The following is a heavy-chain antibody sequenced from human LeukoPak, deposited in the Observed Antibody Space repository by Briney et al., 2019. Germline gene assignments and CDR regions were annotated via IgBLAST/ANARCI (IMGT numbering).Heavy chain of an antibody. CDR2: IYYSGST. Sequence: SETLSLTCTVSGGSISSSSYYWGWIRQPPGKGLEWIGSIYYSGSTYYNPSLKSRVTISVDTSKNQFSLKLCSVTAADTAVYYWARDWPSTGLGPGDDFWGGYYRGGGAFDIWGQGTMVTVSS. J-gene: IGHJ3*02. CDR3: ARDWPSTGLGPGDDFWGGYYRGGGAFDI. CDR1: GGSISSSSYY. V-gene: IGHV4-39*07. D-gene: IGHD3-3*01.